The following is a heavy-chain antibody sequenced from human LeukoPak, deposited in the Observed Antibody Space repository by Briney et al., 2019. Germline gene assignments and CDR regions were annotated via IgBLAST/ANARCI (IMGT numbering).Heavy chain of an antibody. CDR2: IYYSGST. Sequence: SETLSLTCAVYGGSFSGYYWSWIRQPPGKGLEWIGYIYYSGSTNYNPSLKSRVTISVDTSKNQFSLKLSSVTAADTAVYYCARTRITMVRGVIITSRFDPWGQGTLVTVSS. D-gene: IGHD3-10*01. CDR3: ARTRITMVRGVIITSRFDP. V-gene: IGHV4-59*01. CDR1: GGSFSGYY. J-gene: IGHJ5*02.